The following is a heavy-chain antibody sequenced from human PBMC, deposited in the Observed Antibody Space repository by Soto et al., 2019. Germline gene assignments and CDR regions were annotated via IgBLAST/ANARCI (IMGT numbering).Heavy chain of an antibody. Sequence: GGSLRLSCAASGFTFSSYAMHWVRQAPGKGLEWVAVISYDGSNKYYADSVKGRFTISRDNSKNTLYLHMNSLRAEDTAVYYCARDTMVRGVILGPFDYWGQGTLVTVSS. CDR2: ISYDGSNK. CDR1: GFTFSSYA. V-gene: IGHV3-30-3*01. D-gene: IGHD3-10*01. CDR3: ARDTMVRGVILGPFDY. J-gene: IGHJ4*02.